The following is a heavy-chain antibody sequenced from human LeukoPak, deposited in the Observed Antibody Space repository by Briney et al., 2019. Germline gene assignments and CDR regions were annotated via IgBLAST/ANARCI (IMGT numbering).Heavy chain of an antibody. CDR3: TRGAGSTAVMGDITYYYPMDV. J-gene: IGHJ6*02. V-gene: IGHV3-7*03. D-gene: IGHD1-26*01. Sequence: GGSLRLSCVASGFPFSSYWMTWVRQAPGKGLEWVANIKQDGSKKSYVDSVKGRFTISRDNAKNSLYLQMNSLKTEDTAVYYCTRGAGSTAVMGDITYYYPMDVWGQGTTVTVSS. CDR2: IKQDGSKK. CDR1: GFPFSSYW.